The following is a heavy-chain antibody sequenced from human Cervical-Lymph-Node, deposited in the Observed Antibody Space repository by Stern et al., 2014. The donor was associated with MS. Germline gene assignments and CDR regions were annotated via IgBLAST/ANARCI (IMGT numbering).Heavy chain of an antibody. Sequence: VLLVESGGGVVQPGRSLRLSCAASGFTFSSYGLHWVRQAPGKGLEWVAVISYDGSNKDYGYSVKGRFTISRDNSKNTVYLQINSLRAEDTAVYYCAKDTSPREYFYYGMDVWGQGTTVTASS. J-gene: IGHJ6*02. CDR3: AKDTSPREYFYYGMDV. CDR2: ISYDGSNK. D-gene: IGHD3-16*01. CDR1: GFTFSSYG. V-gene: IGHV3-30*18.